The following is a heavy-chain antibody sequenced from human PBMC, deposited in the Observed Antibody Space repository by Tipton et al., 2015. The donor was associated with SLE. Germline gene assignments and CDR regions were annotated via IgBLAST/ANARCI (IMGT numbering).Heavy chain of an antibody. J-gene: IGHJ3*02. CDR3: AREGVGGAFDI. D-gene: IGHD4-23*01. V-gene: IGHV4-59*12. CDR1: GGSFSGYY. Sequence: TLSLTCAVYGGSFSGYYWGWIRQPPGKGLEWIGNIHHSGRTYYNPSLKSRVTISVDTSKNQFSLKLSSVTAADTAVYYCAREGVGGAFDIWGQGTMVTVSS. CDR2: IHHSGRT.